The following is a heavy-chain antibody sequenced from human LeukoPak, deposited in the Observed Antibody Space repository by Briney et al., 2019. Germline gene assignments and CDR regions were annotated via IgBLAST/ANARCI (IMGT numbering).Heavy chain of an antibody. D-gene: IGHD3-3*01. Sequence: GGSLRLSCAASGFTFSSYAMHWVRQAPGKGLEWVAVTSYDGSNKYYADSVKGRFTISRDNSKNTLYLQMNSLRAEDTAVYYCATDRGWRTSGYYLYYFEYWGQGTLVTFSS. J-gene: IGHJ4*02. CDR1: GFTFSSYA. CDR2: TSYDGSNK. V-gene: IGHV3-30-3*01. CDR3: ATDRGWRTSGYYLYYFEY.